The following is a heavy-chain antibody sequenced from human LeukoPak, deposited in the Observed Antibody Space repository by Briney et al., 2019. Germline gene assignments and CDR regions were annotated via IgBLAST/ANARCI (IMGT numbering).Heavy chain of an antibody. D-gene: IGHD1-26*01. CDR1: GFTFSDSA. CDR3: ARQKSGTYFLFDS. CDR2: IRSKAHSYAT. J-gene: IGHJ4*02. V-gene: IGHV3-73*01. Sequence: GGSLKLSCAASGFTFSDSAMHWVRQASGKGLEWVARIRSKAHSYATAYAASVKGRFTTSRDASKNTAFLQMSSLKTGDTAVYYCARQKSGTYFLFDSWGQGTLVTVSS.